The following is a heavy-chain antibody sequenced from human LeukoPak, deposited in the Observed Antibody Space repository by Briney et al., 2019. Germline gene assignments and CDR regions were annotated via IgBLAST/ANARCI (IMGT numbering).Heavy chain of an antibody. CDR3: ARDKTGNDYFRRLDYYYYMDV. D-gene: IGHD3-16*01. J-gene: IGHJ6*03. V-gene: IGHV3-7*01. CDR2: IKQDGSEK. Sequence: GGPLRLSCAASGFTFITYWMSWVGQAPGKGLEGVAKIKQDGSEKYYVDSVKGRFTISRDNAKNSLYLQMNSLRAEDTAVYYCARDKTGNDYFRRLDYYYYMDVWGKGTTVTVSS. CDR1: GFTFITYW.